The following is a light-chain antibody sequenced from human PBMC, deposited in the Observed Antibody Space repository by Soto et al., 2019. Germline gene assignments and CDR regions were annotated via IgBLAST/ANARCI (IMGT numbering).Light chain of an antibody. CDR2: EVN. Sequence: QSALTQPASVSASPGQSITISCTGTSSEVGGYKFVSWYQHHPGKAPKLMIYEVNNRPSGVSNRFSGSKSGNTASLTISGLQPEDEAEYYCLSYTSANTRVFGGGTKLTVL. V-gene: IGLV2-14*01. CDR3: LSYTSANTRV. J-gene: IGLJ3*02. CDR1: SSEVGGYKF.